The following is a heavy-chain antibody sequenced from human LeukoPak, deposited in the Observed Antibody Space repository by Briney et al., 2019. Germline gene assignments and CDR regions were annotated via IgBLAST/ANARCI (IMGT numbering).Heavy chain of an antibody. V-gene: IGHV3-21*01. D-gene: IGHD5-12*01. CDR2: ISSSSSYI. CDR1: GFTFSSYS. Sequence: AGGSLRLSCAASGFTFSSYSMNWVRQAPGKGLEWVSSISSSSSYIYYADSVKGRFTISRDNAKNSLYLQMNSLRAEDTAVYYCAGDQSSGYDYYYYYYMDVWGKGTTVTVSS. CDR3: AGDQSSGYDYYYYYYMDV. J-gene: IGHJ6*03.